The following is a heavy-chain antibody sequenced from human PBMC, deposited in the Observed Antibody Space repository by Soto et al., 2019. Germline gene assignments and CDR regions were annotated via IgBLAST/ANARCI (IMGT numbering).Heavy chain of an antibody. V-gene: IGHV3-23*01. D-gene: IGHD2-2*01. CDR1: GFTFSSYA. CDR3: AKMVHIVVVPAAFGY. CDR2: ISGSGGST. Sequence: GGSLRLSFAASGFTFSSYAMSWVRQAPGKGLEWVSAISGSGGSTYYADSVKGRFTISRANSKNTLYLQMNSLRAEDTAVYYCAKMVHIVVVPAAFGYWGQGTLVTVSS. J-gene: IGHJ4*02.